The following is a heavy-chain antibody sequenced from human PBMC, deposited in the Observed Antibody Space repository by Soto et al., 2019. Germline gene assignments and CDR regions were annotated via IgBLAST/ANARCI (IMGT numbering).Heavy chain of an antibody. V-gene: IGHV3-33*01. D-gene: IGHD1-26*01. J-gene: IGHJ4*02. CDR1: GFTFSSYG. CDR2: IWYDGSNK. CDR3: ARAKVGATRAALDY. Sequence: LRLSCAASGFTFSSYGMHWVRQAPGKGLEWVAVIWYDGSNKYYADSVKGRFTISRDNSKNTLYLQMNSLRAEDTAVYYCARAKVGATRAALDYWGQGTLVTVYS.